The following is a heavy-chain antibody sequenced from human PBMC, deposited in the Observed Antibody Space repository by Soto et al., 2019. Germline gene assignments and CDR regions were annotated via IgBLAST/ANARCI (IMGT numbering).Heavy chain of an antibody. D-gene: IGHD4-4*01. V-gene: IGHV4-59*01. CDR3: ARVDYSYSGWFDP. J-gene: IGHJ5*02. Sequence: SETLSLTCTVSGGSISSYYWSWIRQPPGKGLEWIGYIYYSGSTNYNPSLKSRVTISVDTSKNQFSLKLSSVTAADTAVYYCARVDYSYSGWFDPWGQGTLVTVSS. CDR2: IYYSGST. CDR1: GGSISSYY.